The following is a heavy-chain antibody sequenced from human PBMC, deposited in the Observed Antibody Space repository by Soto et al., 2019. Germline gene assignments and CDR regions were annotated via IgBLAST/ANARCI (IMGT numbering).Heavy chain of an antibody. D-gene: IGHD2-15*01. Sequence: ASVKVSCKASGYTFTSYGISWVRQAPGQGLEWMGWISAYNGNTNYAQKLQGRVTMTTDTSTSTAYMELRSLRSDDTAVYYCAREGYCSGGSCYEGSNWFDPWGQGTLVTVSS. J-gene: IGHJ5*02. CDR2: ISAYNGNT. CDR1: GYTFTSYG. V-gene: IGHV1-18*04. CDR3: AREGYCSGGSCYEGSNWFDP.